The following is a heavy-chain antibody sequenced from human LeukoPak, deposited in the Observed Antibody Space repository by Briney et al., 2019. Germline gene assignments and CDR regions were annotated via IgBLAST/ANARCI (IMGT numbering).Heavy chain of an antibody. D-gene: IGHD3-10*01. CDR2: ISYDGSNK. J-gene: IGHJ4*02. V-gene: IGHV3-30*18. CDR1: GFTFSSYG. Sequence: SGRSLRLSCAASGFTFSSYGMHWVRQAPGKGLEGWAVISYDGSNKYYADSVKGRFTISRDNSKNTLYLQMNSLRAEDTAVYYCEKDLWFGESAFDYWGQGTLVTVSS. CDR3: EKDLWFGESAFDY.